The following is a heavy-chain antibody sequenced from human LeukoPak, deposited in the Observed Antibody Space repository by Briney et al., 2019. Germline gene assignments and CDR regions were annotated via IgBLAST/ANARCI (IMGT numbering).Heavy chain of an antibody. CDR2: SYYSGST. CDR1: GGSISSSSYY. J-gene: IGHJ4*02. V-gene: IGHV4-39*01. D-gene: IGHD3-3*01. CDR3: ARHSPHYDFWSGYLTTNFDY. Sequence: PSETLSLTCTVSGGSISSSSYYWGWIRQPPGKGLEWIGSSYYSGSTYYNPSLKSRVTISVDTSKNQFSLKLSSVTAADTAVYYCARHSPHYDFWSGYLTTNFDYWGQGTLVTVSS.